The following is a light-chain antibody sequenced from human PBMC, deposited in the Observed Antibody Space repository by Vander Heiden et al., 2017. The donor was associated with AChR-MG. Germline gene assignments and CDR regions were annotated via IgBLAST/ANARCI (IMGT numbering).Light chain of an antibody. CDR3: QQSYSLLT. Sequence: DIQMTQSPSSLSASVGDRVTITCRASQSISSYLNWYQQKPGKAPKLLIYAASSLQSGVPSRFSGSGSGTDFTPTISSLQPEDFATYYCQQSYSLLTFGGGTKVEIK. J-gene: IGKJ4*01. CDR2: AAS. V-gene: IGKV1-39*01. CDR1: QSISSY.